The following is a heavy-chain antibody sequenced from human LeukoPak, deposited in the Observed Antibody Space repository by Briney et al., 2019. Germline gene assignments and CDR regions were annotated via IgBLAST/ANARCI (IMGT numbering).Heavy chain of an antibody. CDR1: GFTFSSYA. CDR2: ISGSGGST. V-gene: IGHV3-23*01. J-gene: IGHJ4*02. Sequence: LAGGSLSLSCAASGFTFSSYAMSWVRQAPGKGLEWVSAISGSGGSTYYADSVKGRFTISRDNSKNTLYLQMNSLRAEDTAVYYCAKSMSQWLATFYFDYWGQGTLVTVSS. D-gene: IGHD6-19*01. CDR3: AKSMSQWLATFYFDY.